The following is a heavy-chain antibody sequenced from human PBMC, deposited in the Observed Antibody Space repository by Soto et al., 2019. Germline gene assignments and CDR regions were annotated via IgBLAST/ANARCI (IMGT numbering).Heavy chain of an antibody. J-gene: IGHJ5*02. D-gene: IGHD2-2*01. V-gene: IGHV3-7*01. CDR3: AREKDIVVVRGDNWFDP. CDR2: IKQDGSEK. CDR1: GFTFSSYW. Sequence: GGSLRLSCAASGFTFSSYWMSWVRQAPGKGLEWVANIKQDGSEKYYVDSVKGRFTISRDNAKNSLYLQMNSLRAEDTAVYYCAREKDIVVVRGDNWFDPWGQGTLVTVSS.